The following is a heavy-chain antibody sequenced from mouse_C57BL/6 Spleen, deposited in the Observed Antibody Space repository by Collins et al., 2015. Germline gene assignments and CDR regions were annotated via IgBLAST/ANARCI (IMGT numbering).Heavy chain of an antibody. V-gene: IGHV1-76*01. CDR2: IYPGSGNT. CDR1: GYTFTDYY. CDR3: ARDMAY. J-gene: IGHJ3*01. Sequence: QVQLKQSGAELVRPGASVKLSCKASGYTFTDYYINWVKQRPGQGPEWIARIYPGSGNTYYNEKFKGKATLTAEKSSSTAYMQLSSLTSEDSAVYFCARDMAYWGQGTLVTVSA.